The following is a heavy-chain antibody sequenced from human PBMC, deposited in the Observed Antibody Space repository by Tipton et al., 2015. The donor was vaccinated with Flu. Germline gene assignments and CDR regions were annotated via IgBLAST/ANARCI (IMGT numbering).Heavy chain of an antibody. V-gene: IGHV4-31*03. D-gene: IGHD1-26*01. CDR3: ARNSGSYFRLNN. Sequence: TLSLTCTVSGGSISSGGYYWSWIRQHPGKGLEWIGYIYYSGSTYYNPSLKSRVTISVDTSKNQFSLKLSSVTAADTAVYYCARNSGSYFRLNNWGQGTLVTVSS. CDR2: IYYSGST. CDR1: GGSISSGGYY. J-gene: IGHJ4*02.